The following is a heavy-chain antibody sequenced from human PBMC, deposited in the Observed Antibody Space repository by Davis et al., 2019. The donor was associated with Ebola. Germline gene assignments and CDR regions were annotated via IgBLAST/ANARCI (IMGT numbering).Heavy chain of an antibody. Sequence: SETLSLTCTVSGGSISSYYWSWIRQPPGKGLEWIGYIYYSGGTNYNPSLKSRVTISVDTSKNQFSLKLSSVTAADTAVYYCARATSYYGSGSYYNVWGWFDPWGQGTLVTVSS. V-gene: IGHV4-59*01. CDR2: IYYSGGT. J-gene: IGHJ5*02. CDR1: GGSISSYY. D-gene: IGHD3-10*01. CDR3: ARATSYYGSGSYYNVWGWFDP.